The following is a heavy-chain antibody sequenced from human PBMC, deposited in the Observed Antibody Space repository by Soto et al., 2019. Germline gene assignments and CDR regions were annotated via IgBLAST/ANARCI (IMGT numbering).Heavy chain of an antibody. CDR3: ARERGGYGLFDS. J-gene: IGHJ4*02. D-gene: IGHD5-18*01. V-gene: IGHV4-30-2*01. CDR1: GASISNAAYS. Sequence: TLSLTCTVSGASISNAAYSWSWIRQPPGKGLEWTGYIYPSGMPFYNPSLRSRVTISIDRSNDQFSLNLKSVTAADTAVYYCARERGGYGLFDSWGQGTLVTGSS. CDR2: IYPSGMP.